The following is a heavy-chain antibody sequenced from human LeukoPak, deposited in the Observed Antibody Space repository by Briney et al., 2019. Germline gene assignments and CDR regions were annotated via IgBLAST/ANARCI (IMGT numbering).Heavy chain of an antibody. J-gene: IGHJ4*02. V-gene: IGHV4-4*07. CDR1: GGSISSYY. D-gene: IGHD2-15*01. Sequence: SETLSLTCTVSGGSISSYYWSWIRQPAGRGLEWMGRIYTSGSTNYNPSLKSRVTMSVDTSKNQFSLKLSSVTAADTAVYYCARECSGGSCYPYYFDYWGQGTLVTVSS. CDR2: IYTSGST. CDR3: ARECSGGSCYPYYFDY.